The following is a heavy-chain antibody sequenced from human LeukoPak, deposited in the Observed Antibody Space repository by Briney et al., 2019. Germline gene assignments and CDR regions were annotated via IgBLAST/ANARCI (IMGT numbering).Heavy chain of an antibody. D-gene: IGHD2-21*01. J-gene: IGHJ4*02. CDR3: AGVLRSPSFDY. CDR1: GYTFTGYY. CDR2: INPNSGGT. Sequence: GASVKVSCKASGYTFTGYYMHWVRQAPGQGLEWMGWINPNSGGTSYAQKLQGRVTMTRDTSTSTVYMELSSLRSEDTAVYYCAGVLRSPSFDYWGQGTLVTVSS. V-gene: IGHV1-2*02.